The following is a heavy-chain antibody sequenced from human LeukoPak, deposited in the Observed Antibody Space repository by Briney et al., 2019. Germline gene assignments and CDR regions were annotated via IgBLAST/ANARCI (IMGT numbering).Heavy chain of an antibody. CDR3: ARGRGCSSTSCYSVGYYYYYMDV. Sequence: ASVKVSCKASGYTFTSYDINWVRQATGQGLEWMGWTNPNRGNTGYAQKFQGRVTITRNTSISSAYMELSSLRSEDTAVYYCARGRGCSSTSCYSVGYYYYYMDVWGKGTTVTVSS. J-gene: IGHJ6*03. V-gene: IGHV1-8*03. D-gene: IGHD2-2*01. CDR1: GYTFTSYD. CDR2: TNPNRGNT.